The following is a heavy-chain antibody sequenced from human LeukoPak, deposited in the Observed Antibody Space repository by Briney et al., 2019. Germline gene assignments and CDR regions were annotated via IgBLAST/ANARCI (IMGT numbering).Heavy chain of an antibody. CDR1: GFTFSSYA. CDR2: ISGSGGST. Sequence: GGSLRLSCAASGFTFSSYAMSWVRQAPGKGLEWVSVISGSGGSTYYADSVKGRFTISRDNSKNTLYLQMNGLRAEDTAVYYCAKEGGYSYGYEFDYWGQGTLVTVSS. V-gene: IGHV3-23*01. D-gene: IGHD5-18*01. J-gene: IGHJ4*02. CDR3: AKEGGYSYGYEFDY.